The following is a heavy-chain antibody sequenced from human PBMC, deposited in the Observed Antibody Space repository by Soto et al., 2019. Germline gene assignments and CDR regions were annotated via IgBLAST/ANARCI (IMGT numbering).Heavy chain of an antibody. D-gene: IGHD1-26*01. J-gene: IGHJ4*02. CDR3: ASDSARLY. CDR2: ISYDGSNK. CDR1: GFTFSSYG. Sequence: GGSLRLSCAASGFTFSSYGMHWVRQAPGKGLEWVAVISYDGSNKYYADSVKGRFTISRDNSKNTLYLQMNSLRADDTAVYYCASDSARLYWGQGTLVTVSS. V-gene: IGHV3-30*03.